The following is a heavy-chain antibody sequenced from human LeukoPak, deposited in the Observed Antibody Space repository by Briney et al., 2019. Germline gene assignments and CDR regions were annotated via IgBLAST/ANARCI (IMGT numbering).Heavy chain of an antibody. CDR1: GYTFTGYY. V-gene: IGHV1-2*02. CDR2: INPNSGGT. J-gene: IGHJ4*02. Sequence: ASVKVSCKASGYTFTGYYMHWVRQAPGQGLEWMGWINPNSGGTNYAQKFQGRVTMTRDTSISTAYMELSRLRSDDTAVYYCARELYYYDSSGYYPRGLDYWGQGTLVTVSS. D-gene: IGHD3-22*01. CDR3: ARELYYYDSSGYYPRGLDY.